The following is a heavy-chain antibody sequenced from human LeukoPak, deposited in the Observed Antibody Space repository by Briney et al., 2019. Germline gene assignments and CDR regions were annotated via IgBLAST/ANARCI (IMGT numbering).Heavy chain of an antibody. Sequence: SETLSLTCTVSGGSISSYYWSWIRQPPGKGLEWIGYIYYSGSTNYNPSLKSRVTISVDTSKNQFSLKLSSVTAADTAVYYCAREGVEGGWANFDYFDYWGQGTLVTVSS. CDR3: AREGVEGGWANFDYFDY. CDR1: GGSISSYY. V-gene: IGHV4-59*01. J-gene: IGHJ4*02. CDR2: IYYSGST. D-gene: IGHD6-19*01.